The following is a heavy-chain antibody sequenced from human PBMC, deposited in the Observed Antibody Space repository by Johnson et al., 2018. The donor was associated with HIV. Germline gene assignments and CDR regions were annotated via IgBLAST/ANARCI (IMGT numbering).Heavy chain of an antibody. CDR1: GFTVSSNY. CDR2: IYSGGST. J-gene: IGHJ3*02. Sequence: VQLVESGGGLVKREGSLRLSCAPSGFTVSSNYMSWVRQAPGKGLEWVSVIYSGGSTYYADSVKGRFTISRDNSKNTLYLQMNSLRAEDTAVYYCARDHSRDEAFDIWGQGTMVTVSS. V-gene: IGHV3-66*01. D-gene: IGHD5-24*01. CDR3: ARDHSRDEAFDI.